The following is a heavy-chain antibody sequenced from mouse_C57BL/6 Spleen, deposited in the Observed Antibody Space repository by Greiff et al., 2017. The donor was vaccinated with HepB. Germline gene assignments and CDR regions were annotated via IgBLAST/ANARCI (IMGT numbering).Heavy chain of an antibody. D-gene: IGHD1-1*01. CDR2: IHPNSGST. CDR1: GYTFTSYW. Sequence: VQLQQPGAELVKPGASVKLSCKASGYTFTSYWMHWVKQRPGQGLEWIGMIHPNSGSTNYNEKFKSKATLTVDKSSSTAYMQLSSLTSEDSAVYYCAYYGSSRGAMDYWGQGTSVTVSS. J-gene: IGHJ4*01. CDR3: AYYGSSRGAMDY. V-gene: IGHV1-64*01.